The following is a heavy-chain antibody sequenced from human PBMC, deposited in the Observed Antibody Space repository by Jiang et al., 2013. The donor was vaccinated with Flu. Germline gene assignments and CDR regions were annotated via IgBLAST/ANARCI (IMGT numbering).Heavy chain of an antibody. CDR3: ARDYYFDSGRLAAYYHSGMDV. CDR2: IITFFGAA. V-gene: IGHV1-69*01. D-gene: IGHD3-22*01. CDR1: GGTFNSYI. J-gene: IGHJ6*02. Sequence: SGAEVKKPGSSVKVSCKASGGTFNSYIISWVRQAPGQGLEWMGGIITFFGAANYAQKFQGRVTVTADESTNTAYMELSSLRSEDTAVYYCARDYYFDSGRLAAYYHSGMDVWGQGTTVTVSS.